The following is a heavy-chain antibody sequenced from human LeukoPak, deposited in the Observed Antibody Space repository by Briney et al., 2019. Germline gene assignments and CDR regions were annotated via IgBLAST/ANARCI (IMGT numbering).Heavy chain of an antibody. CDR3: ARHFDCGGFQHYYYYYGMDV. J-gene: IGHJ6*02. Sequence: SETLSLTCTVSGGSISSYYWSWIRQPPGKGLEWIGYIYYSGSTNYNPSLKSRVTISVDTSKNQFSLKLSSVTAADTAVYYCARHFDCGGFQHYYYYYGMDVWGQGTTVTVSS. CDR2: IYYSGST. D-gene: IGHD4-23*01. CDR1: GGSISSYY. V-gene: IGHV4-59*08.